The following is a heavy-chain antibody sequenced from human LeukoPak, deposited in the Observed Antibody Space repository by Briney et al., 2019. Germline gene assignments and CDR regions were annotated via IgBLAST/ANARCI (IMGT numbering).Heavy chain of an antibody. D-gene: IGHD5-24*01. CDR1: GYSFSSYW. Sequence: GESLKISCKASGYSFSSYWIAWVRQIPGKGLEWMGIINPADSDTRYSLSIQGQVTISADRYISTAYLQWSSLKASDTAIYFCARGEGGYNYAFWGQGTLVSVSS. CDR3: ARGEGGYNYAF. J-gene: IGHJ4*02. CDR2: INPADSDT. V-gene: IGHV5-51*01.